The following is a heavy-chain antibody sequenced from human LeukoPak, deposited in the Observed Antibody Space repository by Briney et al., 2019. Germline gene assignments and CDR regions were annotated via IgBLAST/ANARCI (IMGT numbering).Heavy chain of an antibody. D-gene: IGHD3-10*01. CDR3: ARSASRITMVRGYGMDV. CDR1: GFTVSSNY. CDR2: IYSGGST. V-gene: IGHV3-53*01. J-gene: IGHJ6*02. Sequence: GGSLRLSCAASGFTVSSNYMSWVRQAPGKGLEWVSVIYSGGSTYYADSVKGRFTISRDNSKNTLYLQMNSLRAEDTAVYYCARSASRITMVRGYGMDVWGQGTTVIVSS.